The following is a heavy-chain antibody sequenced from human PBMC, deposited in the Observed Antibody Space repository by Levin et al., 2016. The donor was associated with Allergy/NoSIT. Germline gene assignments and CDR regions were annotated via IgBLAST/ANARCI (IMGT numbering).Heavy chain of an antibody. Sequence: WVRQAPGQGLEWMGGIIPVFGVADYAQKFQDRVTITADRSTSTVYMELSSLRSEDTALYYCARAERRYSPTDIWAKDNGHRLL. CDR2: IIPVFGVA. J-gene: IGHJ3*02. D-gene: IGHD3-9*01. CDR3: ARAERRYSPTDI. V-gene: IGHV1-69*17.